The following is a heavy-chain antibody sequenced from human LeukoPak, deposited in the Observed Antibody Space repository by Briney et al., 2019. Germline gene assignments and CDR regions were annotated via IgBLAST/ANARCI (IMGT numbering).Heavy chain of an antibody. Sequence: ASETLSLTCTVSGGSISSYYWSWIRQPPGKGLEWIGYIYYSGSTNYNPSLKSRVTISVDTSKNQFSLKLSSVTAADTAVYYYARVAAAAAHDYWGQGTLVTVSS. V-gene: IGHV4-59*01. J-gene: IGHJ4*02. CDR3: ARVAAAAAHDY. D-gene: IGHD6-13*01. CDR1: GGSISSYY. CDR2: IYYSGST.